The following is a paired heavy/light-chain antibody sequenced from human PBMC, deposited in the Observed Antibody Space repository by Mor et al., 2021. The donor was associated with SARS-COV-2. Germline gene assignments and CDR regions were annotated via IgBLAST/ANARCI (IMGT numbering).Heavy chain of an antibody. Sequence: EVQLLESGGGLVRPGESLRLSCAASKFTFANYVMSWVRQAPGKGLEWVSTISSGGTRTYYVDSVKGRFTISRDNSENTLFLQMNSLRVEDTALYYCAKGPERGVYEMRGQGTMVIVSS. J-gene: IGHJ3*01. V-gene: IGHV3-23*01. CDR3: AKGPERGVYEM. CDR1: KFTFANYV. D-gene: IGHD2-8*02. CDR2: ISSGGTRT.
Light chain of an antibody. CDR3: GTWDASLGAGV. J-gene: IGLJ1*01. CDR2: END. Sequence: QSVLTQPPSVSAAPGQKVTISCSGSSSNIANNDISWYQQLPGTAPKLLISENDKRPSGIPDRFSGSKSGTSATLGIAGLQTGDEADYYCGTWDASLGAGVFGTGTKVTVL. CDR1: SSNIANND. V-gene: IGLV1-51*02.